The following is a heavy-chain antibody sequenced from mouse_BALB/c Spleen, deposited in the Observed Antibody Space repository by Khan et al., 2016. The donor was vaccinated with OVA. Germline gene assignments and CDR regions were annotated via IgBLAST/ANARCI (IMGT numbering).Heavy chain of an antibody. CDR2: MISSGYT. CDR1: GDSISSGY. Sequence: EVQLQESGPSLVQPSQTLSLTCSVTGDSISSGYWSWIRKFPGNKLEYMGYMISSGYTYYNPSLKSRISTTRHTSKNQHYLQLNSVTPEYTATYYCARSTYRYAFAYWGQGTLVTVSA. D-gene: IGHD2-14*01. CDR3: ARSTYRYAFAY. V-gene: IGHV3-8*02. J-gene: IGHJ3*01.